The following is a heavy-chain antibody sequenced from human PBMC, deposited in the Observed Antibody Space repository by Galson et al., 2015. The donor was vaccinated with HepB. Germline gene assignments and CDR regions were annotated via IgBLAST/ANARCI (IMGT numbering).Heavy chain of an antibody. J-gene: IGHJ4*02. CDR1: GFTFSSYG. D-gene: IGHD6-19*01. V-gene: IGHV3-33*08. Sequence: SLRLSCAASGFTFSSYGMHWVRQAPGKGLEWVAVIWYDGSNKYYADSVKGRFTISRDNSKNTPYLQMNSLRAEDTAVYYCARAQFRGRSLYSSGWYLGGYWGQGTLVTVSS. CDR2: IWYDGSNK. CDR3: ARAQFRGRSLYSSGWYLGGY.